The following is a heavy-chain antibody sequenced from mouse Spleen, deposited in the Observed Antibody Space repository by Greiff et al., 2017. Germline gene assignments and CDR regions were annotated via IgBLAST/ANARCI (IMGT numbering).Heavy chain of an antibody. Sequence: EVQRVESGPGLVKPSQSLSLTCSVTGYSITSGYYWNWIRQFPGNKLEWMGYISYDGSNNYNPSLKNRISITRDTSKNQFFLKLNSVTTEDTATYYCARDRRGDYDEGSWFAYWGQGTLVTVSA. D-gene: IGHD2-4*01. CDR2: ISYDGSN. CDR1: GYSITSGYY. V-gene: IGHV3-6*02. CDR3: ARDRRGDYDEGSWFAY. J-gene: IGHJ3*01.